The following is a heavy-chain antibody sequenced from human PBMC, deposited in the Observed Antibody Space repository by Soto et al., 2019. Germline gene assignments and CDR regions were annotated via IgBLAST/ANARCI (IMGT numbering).Heavy chain of an antibody. CDR2: INHSGST. D-gene: IGHD6-13*01. Sequence: SETLSLTCAVYGGSFSGYYWSWIRQPPGKGLEWIGEINHSGSTNYNPSLKSRITISVDTSKNQFSLKLSSVTAADTAVYYCARDRLAAAGAGLNYWGQGTLVTVSS. CDR3: ARDRLAAAGAGLNY. J-gene: IGHJ4*02. CDR1: GGSFSGYY. V-gene: IGHV4-34*01.